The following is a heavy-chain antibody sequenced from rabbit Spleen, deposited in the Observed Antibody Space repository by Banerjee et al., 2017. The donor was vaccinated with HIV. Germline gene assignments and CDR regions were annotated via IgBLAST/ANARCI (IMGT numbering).Heavy chain of an antibody. V-gene: IGHV1S40*01. Sequence: QSLEESGGDLVKPGASLTLTCTASGVSFSSGYYMCWVRQAPGKGPEWIACIYTGSGNTYYASWAKGRFTISKTSSTAVTLQMTSLTAADTATYFCARTNDADVGYGLNLWGQGTLVTVS. J-gene: IGHJ4*01. CDR2: IYTGSGNT. CDR3: ARTNDADVGYGLNL. D-gene: IGHD6-1*01. CDR1: GVSFSSGYY.